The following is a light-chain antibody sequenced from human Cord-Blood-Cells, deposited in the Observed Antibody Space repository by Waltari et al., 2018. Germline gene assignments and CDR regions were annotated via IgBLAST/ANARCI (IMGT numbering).Light chain of an antibody. V-gene: IGKV4-1*01. J-gene: IGKJ1*01. CDR1: QSVLYSSNNKNY. CDR3: QQYYSTPPT. CDR2: WAS. Sequence: DIVMTQSPDSLAVSLGERATINCKYSQSVLYSSNNKNYLAWYQQKPGQPPKLLIYWASTRESGVPDLFSGSGSETDFTLTISSLQAEDVAVYYCQQYYSTPPTFGQGTKVEIK.